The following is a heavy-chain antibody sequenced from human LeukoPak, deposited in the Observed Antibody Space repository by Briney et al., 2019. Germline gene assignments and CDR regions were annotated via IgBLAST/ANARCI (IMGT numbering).Heavy chain of an antibody. Sequence: ASVKVSCKASGYSFTNFYIHWVRQAPGQGLEWMGIINPSGGSTNYAQKFQGRVTMTSDTSASTVYMDLSSLRSEDTAIYYCARDKSSANWLDSWGQGTLVTVSS. CDR2: INPSGGST. CDR3: ARDKSSANWLDS. V-gene: IGHV1-46*01. D-gene: IGHD3-10*01. CDR1: GYSFTNFY. J-gene: IGHJ5*01.